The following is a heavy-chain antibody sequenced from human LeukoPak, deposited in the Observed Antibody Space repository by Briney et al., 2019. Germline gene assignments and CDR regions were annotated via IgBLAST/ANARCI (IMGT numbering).Heavy chain of an antibody. CDR3: AKDYLREFDY. J-gene: IGHJ4*02. CDR1: GFTFNDHG. Sequence: PGGSLRLSCAASGFTFNDHGMNWVRQAPGKGLEWVSGITPNGGTTGYADSVRGRFTISRDNAKNTLYLQMNSLRAEDTAVYYCAKDYLREFDYWGQGTLVTVSS. V-gene: IGHV3-20*04. CDR2: ITPNGGTT. D-gene: IGHD4-17*01.